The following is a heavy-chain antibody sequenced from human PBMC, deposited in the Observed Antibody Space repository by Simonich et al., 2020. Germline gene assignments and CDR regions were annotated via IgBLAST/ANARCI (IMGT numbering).Heavy chain of an antibody. CDR2: IYYRGST. V-gene: IGHV4-38-2*01. CDR1: GYSISSGYY. D-gene: IGHD6-13*01. J-gene: IGHJ3*02. Sequence: QVQLQESGPGLVKPSETLSLTCAVSGYSISSGYYWGGIRQPPGKGLEWIGSIYYRGSTHYNPSPKSRVTISVDTSKNQFSLKLSSVTAADTAVYYCASLMYSSSWLCAFDIWGQGTMVTVSS. CDR3: ASLMYSSSWLCAFDI.